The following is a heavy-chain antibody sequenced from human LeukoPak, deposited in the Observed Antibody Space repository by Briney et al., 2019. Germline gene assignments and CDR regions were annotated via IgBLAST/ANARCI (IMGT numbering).Heavy chain of an antibody. CDR1: GFTFSSYA. CDR3: AKRRDSSSWYVGPNFDY. CDR2: ISGSGGST. D-gene: IGHD6-13*01. J-gene: IGHJ4*02. V-gene: IGHV3-23*01. Sequence: GGSLRLSCAASGFTFSSYAMSWVRQAPGKGLEWVSAISGSGGSTYYADSVKGRFTISRDNSKNTLYLQMSSLRAEDTAVYYCAKRRDSSSWYVGPNFDYWGQGTLVTVSS.